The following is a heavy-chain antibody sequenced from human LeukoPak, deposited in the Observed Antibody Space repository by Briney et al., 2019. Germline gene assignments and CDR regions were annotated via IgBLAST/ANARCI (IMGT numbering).Heavy chain of an antibody. Sequence: PGGSLRLSCSASGFTFSSYGMNWVRQAPGQGLEWVSSISGSSSFMYYADSLKGRVTISRDNAKNSLYLQMNSLRAEDTAVYYCARSPSHYPYIFDYWGQGTLVTVSS. CDR2: ISGSSSFM. V-gene: IGHV3-21*01. J-gene: IGHJ4*02. D-gene: IGHD1-26*01. CDR3: ARSPSHYPYIFDY. CDR1: GFTFSSYG.